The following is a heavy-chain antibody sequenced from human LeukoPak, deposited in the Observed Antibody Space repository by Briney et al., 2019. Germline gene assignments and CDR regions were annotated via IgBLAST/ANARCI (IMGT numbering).Heavy chain of an antibody. D-gene: IGHD4-23*01. Sequence: GASVKVSCKASGYTFKSYAMNWVRQAPGQGLECLGWINTNTGNPTYAQGFTGRFVFSLDTSVSTAYLQISSLKAADTGVYYCAREVAPGGFDYWGQGTLVIVSS. V-gene: IGHV7-4-1*02. CDR1: GYTFKSYA. CDR3: AREVAPGGFDY. J-gene: IGHJ4*02. CDR2: INTNTGNP.